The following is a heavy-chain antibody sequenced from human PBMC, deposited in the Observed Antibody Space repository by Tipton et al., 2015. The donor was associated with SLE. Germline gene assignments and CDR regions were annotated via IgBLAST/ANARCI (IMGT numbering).Heavy chain of an antibody. CDR1: GFTVSSNY. CDR2: ISSSSSYI. D-gene: IGHD3-22*01. CDR3: ARDTSSYYDSSGYPFDY. J-gene: IGHJ4*02. V-gene: IGHV3-21*01. Sequence: SLRLSCSASGFTVSSNYMSWVRQAPGKGLEWVSSISSSSSYIYYADSVKGRFTISRDNAKNSLYLQMNSLRAEDTAVYYCARDTSSYYDSSGYPFDYWGQGTLVTVSS.